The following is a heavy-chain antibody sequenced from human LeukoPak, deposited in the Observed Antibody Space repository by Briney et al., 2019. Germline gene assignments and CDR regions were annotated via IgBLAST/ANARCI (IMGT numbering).Heavy chain of an antibody. CDR1: GGTFSSYA. J-gene: IGHJ3*02. CDR2: IIPIFGTA. Sequence: GASVKVSCKASGGTFSSYAISWVRQAPGQGLEWMGGIIPIFGTANYAQKFQGRVRITADESTSTAYMELSSLRSEDTAVYYCARTHYYDSSLTGRAFDIWGQGTMVTVSS. CDR3: ARTHYYDSSLTGRAFDI. V-gene: IGHV1-69*13. D-gene: IGHD3-22*01.